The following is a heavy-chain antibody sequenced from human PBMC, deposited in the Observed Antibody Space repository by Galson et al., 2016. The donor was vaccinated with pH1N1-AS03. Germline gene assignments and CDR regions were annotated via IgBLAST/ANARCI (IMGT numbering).Heavy chain of an antibody. CDR2: FSYDETSK. V-gene: IGHV3-30*14. D-gene: IGHD3-22*01. J-gene: IGHJ4*02. CDR1: GFTLTNHP. Sequence: SLRLSCAASGFTLTNHPLHWVRQAPGKGLEWVAVFSYDETSKNYAESVKGRFSIFRDMSDNTLYLQLGSLRPEDTAIYFCARGLQKPSQLWLLTPFDIWGQGTLVSVTS. CDR3: ARGLQKPSQLWLLTPFDI.